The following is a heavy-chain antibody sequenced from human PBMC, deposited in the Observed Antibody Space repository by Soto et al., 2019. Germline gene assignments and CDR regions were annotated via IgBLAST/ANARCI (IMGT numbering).Heavy chain of an antibody. J-gene: IGHJ4*02. V-gene: IGHV3-64D*06. CDR3: VKGEYYYDSGAYYPFDY. D-gene: IGHD3-22*01. Sequence: GGSLRLSCSASGFTFSIYAMHWVRQAPWKGLEYVSSLSINGGSTHYADSVKGRFAISRDNSKNTVYLQMSSLRAEDTAVYYCVKGEYYYDSGAYYPFDYWGQGTLVTVSS. CDR1: GFTFSIYA. CDR2: LSINGGST.